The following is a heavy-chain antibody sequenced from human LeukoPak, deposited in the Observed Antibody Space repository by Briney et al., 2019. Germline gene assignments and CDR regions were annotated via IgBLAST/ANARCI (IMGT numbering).Heavy chain of an antibody. V-gene: IGHV3-30*04. CDR3: ARDQGGDGGFDY. Sequence: PGGSLRLSCAASGFTFNTYAMHWVRQAPGKGLEWVTVISYDGNTKYYADSVKGRFTIPRDNSKNTLYMQMNSLRAEDMAVYYCARDQGGDGGFDYWGQGVLVTVSS. CDR2: ISYDGNTK. J-gene: IGHJ4*02. CDR1: GFTFNTYA. D-gene: IGHD2-21*01.